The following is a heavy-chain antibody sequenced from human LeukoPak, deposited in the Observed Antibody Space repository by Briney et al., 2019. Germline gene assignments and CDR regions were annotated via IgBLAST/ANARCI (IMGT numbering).Heavy chain of an antibody. CDR3: ARDDDYSNRWTYYYGMDV. CDR2: ISGYNGNT. J-gene: IGHJ6*02. CDR1: GYTFTNYG. V-gene: IGHV1-18*01. D-gene: IGHD4-11*01. Sequence: GASVKVSCKASGYTFTNYGISWVRQAPGQGLEWMGWISGYNGNTNYAQKLQGRDTMTTDTSTSTGYMELRSLRSDDTAVYYCARDDDYSNRWTYYYGMDVWGQGTTVTVSS.